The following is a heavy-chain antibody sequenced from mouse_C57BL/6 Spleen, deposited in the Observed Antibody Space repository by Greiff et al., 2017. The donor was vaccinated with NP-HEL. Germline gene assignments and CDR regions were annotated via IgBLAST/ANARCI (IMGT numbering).Heavy chain of an antibody. D-gene: IGHD3-1*01. V-gene: IGHV1-50*01. CDR1: GYTFTSYW. CDR3: ARNNLGYYFDY. J-gene: IGHJ2*01. Sequence: VQLQQPGAELVKPGASVKLSCKASGYTFTSYWMQWVKQRPGQGLEWIGEIDPSDSYTNYNQKFKGKATLTVDTSSSTAYMQLSSLTSEDSAVYYCARNNLGYYFDYWGQGTTLTVSS. CDR2: IDPSDSYT.